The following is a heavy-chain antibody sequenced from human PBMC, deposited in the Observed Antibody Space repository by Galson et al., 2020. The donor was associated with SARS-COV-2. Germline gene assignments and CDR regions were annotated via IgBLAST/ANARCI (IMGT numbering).Heavy chain of an antibody. CDR2: FHASSDM. CDR3: ARAGGGEYERSGYYPTLGY. V-gene: IGHV3-66*01. Sequence: GESLKISCVVSGFTVDGNSLTWVRQAPGRGLEWVAFFHASSDMYYTDSVKGRFTISRDSSRHTLYLQMNSLRAEDTAVYYCARAGGGEYERSGYYPTLGYWGQGTLVTVST. CDR1: GFTVDGNS. J-gene: IGHJ4*02. D-gene: IGHD3-22*01.